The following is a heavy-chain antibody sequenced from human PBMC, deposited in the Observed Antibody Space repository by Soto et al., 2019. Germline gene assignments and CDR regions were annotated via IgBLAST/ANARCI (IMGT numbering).Heavy chain of an antibody. D-gene: IGHD2-15*01. CDR3: AKRATTVPTPGNYFDC. V-gene: IGHV3-23*01. J-gene: IGHJ4*02. Sequence: EVQLLESGGGLVQPGGSLRLSCAASGFTFSDYSMTWVRQAPGRGLEWVSTLTRGGTTFYADSVKGRFTISRDNSKIPLSLQMYTLRAEDTARYYCAKRATTVPTPGNYFDCWGQGTLVTVSS. CDR2: LTRGGTT. CDR1: GFTFSDYS.